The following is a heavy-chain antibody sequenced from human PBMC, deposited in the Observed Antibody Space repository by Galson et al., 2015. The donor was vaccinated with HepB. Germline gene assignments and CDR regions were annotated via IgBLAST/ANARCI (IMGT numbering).Heavy chain of an antibody. CDR3: AKPPEYCGSTTCGRVYFDY. CDR2: LSGSGGST. J-gene: IGHJ4*02. CDR1: GFTFSRSA. D-gene: IGHD2-2*01. V-gene: IGHV3-23*01. Sequence: SLRLSCAASGFTFSRSAMHWVRQAPGKGLEWVSALSGSGGSTYYADSVKGRFTISRDNSKDTLYLQMNSLRAEDTAVYYCAKPPEYCGSTTCGRVYFDYWGQGTLVTVSS.